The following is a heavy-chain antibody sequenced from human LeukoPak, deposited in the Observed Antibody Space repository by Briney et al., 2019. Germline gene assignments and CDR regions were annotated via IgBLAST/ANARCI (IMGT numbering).Heavy chain of an antibody. CDR3: AATVAAAGGFDY. D-gene: IGHD6-13*01. J-gene: IGHJ4*02. Sequence: SVKVSCKASGFTFTSSAVQWVRQARGQRLEWIGWIVVGSGNTNYAQKFQERVTITRDMSTSTAYMELSSLRSEDTAVYYCAATVAAAGGFDYWGQGTLVTVPS. CDR1: GFTFTSSA. CDR2: IVVGSGNT. V-gene: IGHV1-58*01.